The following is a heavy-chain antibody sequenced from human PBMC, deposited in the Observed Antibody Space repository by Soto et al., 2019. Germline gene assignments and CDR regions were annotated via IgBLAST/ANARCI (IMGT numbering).Heavy chain of an antibody. D-gene: IGHD3-10*01. V-gene: IGHV3-48*01. J-gene: IGHJ4*02. CDR2: ISSSSSTI. Sequence: EVQLVESGGGLVQPGGSLRLSCAASGFTFSSYSMNWVRQAPGKGLEWVSYISSSSSTIYYADSVKGRFTISRDNAKNSLYLQMNSLRAEDTAVYYCARDGGSGSWFYFDYWGQGTLVTVSS. CDR1: GFTFSSYS. CDR3: ARDGGSGSWFYFDY.